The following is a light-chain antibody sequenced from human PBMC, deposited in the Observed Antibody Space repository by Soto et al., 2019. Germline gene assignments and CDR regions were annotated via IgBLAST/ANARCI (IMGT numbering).Light chain of an antibody. CDR1: QSLLYTSNNKNY. Sequence: DIVMTHSPDSLAVSLGERATINCKSSQSLLYTSNNKNYLAWYQQKPGRPPKLLIYWASSRASGVPDRFSGSGSGTDFTLTIGSLQAEDVAVYYCQQHYYAPITFGQGTRLEIK. CDR3: QQHYYAPIT. J-gene: IGKJ5*01. V-gene: IGKV4-1*01. CDR2: WAS.